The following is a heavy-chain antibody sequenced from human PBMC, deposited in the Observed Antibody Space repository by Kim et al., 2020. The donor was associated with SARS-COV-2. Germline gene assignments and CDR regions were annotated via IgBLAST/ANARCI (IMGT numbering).Heavy chain of an antibody. J-gene: IGHJ4*02. CDR1: GYTFTSYG. CDR2: ISANSGNT. Sequence: ASVKVSCKASGYTFTSYGISWVRQAPGQGLEWMGWISANSGNTNYAQKLQGRVTMTTDTSTSTDYMELRSLRSDDTAVYYCARGSIAVAGAVSAYWGQGTLVTVSS. D-gene: IGHD6-19*01. V-gene: IGHV1-18*04. CDR3: ARGSIAVAGAVSAY.